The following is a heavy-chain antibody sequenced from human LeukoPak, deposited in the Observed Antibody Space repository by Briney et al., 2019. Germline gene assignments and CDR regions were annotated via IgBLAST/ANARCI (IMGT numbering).Heavy chain of an antibody. CDR2: INSDGSST. D-gene: IGHD4-17*01. J-gene: IGHJ4*02. Sequence: SGGSLRLSCAASGFTFSSYWMHWVRQAPGKGLVWVSRINSDGSSTSYADSVKGRFTISRDNSKNTLYLQMNSLRAEDTAVYYCAKTTVIPDPFDYWGQGTLVTVSS. CDR1: GFTFSSYW. V-gene: IGHV3-74*01. CDR3: AKTTVIPDPFDY.